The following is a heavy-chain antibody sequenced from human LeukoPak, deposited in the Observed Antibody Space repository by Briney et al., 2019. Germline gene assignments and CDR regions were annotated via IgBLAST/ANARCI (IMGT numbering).Heavy chain of an antibody. CDR3: ARVRGSYSVDY. Sequence: GGSLRLSCEASGFTLSDYYMSWIRQAPGKGLEWVSYISSSASTMYYADSVKGRFTISRHYAKNSLHLQMNSLRAEDTAVYYCARVRGSYSVDYWGQGTLVTVSS. CDR1: GFTLSDYY. V-gene: IGHV3-11*04. J-gene: IGHJ4*02. CDR2: ISSSASTM. D-gene: IGHD1-26*01.